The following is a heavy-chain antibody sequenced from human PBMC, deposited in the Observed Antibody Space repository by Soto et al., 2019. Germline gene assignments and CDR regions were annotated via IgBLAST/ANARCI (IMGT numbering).Heavy chain of an antibody. Sequence: GGSLRLSCAASGFTFDDYAMHWVRQAPGKGLEWVSGISWNSGSIGYADSVKGRFTISRDNAKNSLYLQMNSLRAEDTALYYCAKDNSGSYYNLLFQHPAFDYWGQGTLVTVSS. J-gene: IGHJ4*02. V-gene: IGHV3-9*01. CDR2: ISWNSGSI. CDR1: GFTFDDYA. D-gene: IGHD3-10*01. CDR3: AKDNSGSYYNLLFQHPAFDY.